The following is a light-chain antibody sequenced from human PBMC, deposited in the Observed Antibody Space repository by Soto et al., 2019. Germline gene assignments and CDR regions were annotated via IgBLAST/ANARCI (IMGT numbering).Light chain of an antibody. J-gene: IGKJ1*01. CDR1: QSVIRY. CDR2: DAS. V-gene: IGKV3-11*01. Sequence: EIVLTQSPATLSLSPGERATLSCRASQSVIRYLAWYQQRPGQAPRLLIYDASYRATGIPARFSGSGSGTDVTLTISRLEPEDCAVYYCQHRCNWPWTFGQGTKVEIK. CDR3: QHRCNWPWT.